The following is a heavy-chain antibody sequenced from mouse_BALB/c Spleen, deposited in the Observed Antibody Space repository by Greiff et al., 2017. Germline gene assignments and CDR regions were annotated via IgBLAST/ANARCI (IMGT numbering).Heavy chain of an antibody. Sequence: EVKLMESGPGLVKPSQSLSLTCSVTGYSITSGFYWTWIRQFPGNILEWMGYISYDGSNNYNPSLKNRISVTLDTSKNQIFLKLNSVTTEDAATYYCARGGTTAPDYWGQGTTLTVSS. CDR2: ISYDGSN. CDR3: ARGGTTAPDY. J-gene: IGHJ2*01. CDR1: GYSITSGFY. D-gene: IGHD1-2*01. V-gene: IGHV3-6*02.